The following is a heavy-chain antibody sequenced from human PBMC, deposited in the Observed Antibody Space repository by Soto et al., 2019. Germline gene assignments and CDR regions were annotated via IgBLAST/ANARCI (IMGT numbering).Heavy chain of an antibody. J-gene: IGHJ6*02. CDR2: ISTYNGNT. Sequence: QVQLVQSGAEVKKPGASVKVSCKASGYTFTTYDISWVRQAPGQGLEWMGRISTYNGNTNYPQSLPGSVTLTTDTPTTPAYMELSSLRSDDTAVYYCARDPYHVLMVNAPNLYGMDVWGQGTTVTVSS. D-gene: IGHD2-8*01. CDR1: GYTFTTYD. CDR3: ARDPYHVLMVNAPNLYGMDV. V-gene: IGHV1-18*01.